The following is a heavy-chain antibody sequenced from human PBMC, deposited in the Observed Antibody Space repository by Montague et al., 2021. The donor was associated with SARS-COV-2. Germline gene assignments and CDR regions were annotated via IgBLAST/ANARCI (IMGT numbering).Heavy chain of an antibody. CDR3: ARAYCGGDCYFYWYFAL. V-gene: IGHV6-1*01. Sequence: CAISGDSVAGIRGRSEGNRQELPTAYELVGSTYYGYKWYNDYAVSVKSRVIINPDTSNNRISLQLNSVTPEDTAVYYCARAYCGGDCYFYWYFALWGRGTLVTVSS. CDR2: TYYGYKWYN. J-gene: IGHJ2*01. D-gene: IGHD2-21*02. CDR1: GDSVAGIRGR.